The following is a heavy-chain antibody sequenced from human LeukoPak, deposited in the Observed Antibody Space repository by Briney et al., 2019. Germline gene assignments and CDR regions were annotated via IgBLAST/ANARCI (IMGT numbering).Heavy chain of an antibody. CDR2: IRRRINSSTT. D-gene: IGHD3-16*01. CDR3: TRDGGDSVYSAFDI. CDR1: GFTFSDYI. V-gene: IGHV3-72*01. J-gene: IGHJ3*02. Sequence: GGSLRLSCVASGFTFSDYILDWVRQAPGKGLEWVGRIRRRINSSTTEYAASVKDRFIISRDDSRNSLYPHMNSLKTEDTAVYHCTRDGGDSVYSAFDIWGQGTMVAVSS.